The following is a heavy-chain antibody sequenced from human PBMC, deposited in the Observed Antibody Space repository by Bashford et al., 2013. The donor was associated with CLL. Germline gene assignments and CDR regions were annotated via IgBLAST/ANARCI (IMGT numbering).Heavy chain of an antibody. CDR2: INPRSGGT. J-gene: IGHJ4*02. D-gene: IGHD1-26*01. V-gene: IGHV1-2*02. CDR1: GYSFTDYY. Sequence: ASVKVSCKTSGYSFTDYYVHWVRLAPGQGPEWIAWINPRSGGTNFARGFEDRVTLTWDTSTSTVFMELSRLRSDDTAIYYCVGMIQVGAAFFWGLGTLVTVSS. CDR3: VGMIQVGAAFF.